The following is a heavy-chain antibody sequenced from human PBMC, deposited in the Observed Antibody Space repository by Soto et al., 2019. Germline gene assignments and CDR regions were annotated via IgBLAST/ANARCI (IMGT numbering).Heavy chain of an antibody. CDR1: GFTFSIYA. CDR2: ISSAGTNK. CDR3: LGSNSDDGWGQFAY. D-gene: IGHD1-26*01. J-gene: IGHJ4*02. V-gene: IGHV3-30*07. Sequence: QVQLVGSGGGVVQPGTSLRLSCAASGFTFSIYAMHWVRQAPEKGLEWGAVISSAGTNKNHADSVSGRFSISRDNSNNMLHLQMDNMRVDDTSVYYCLGSNSDDGWGQFAYCGQETLVSVS.